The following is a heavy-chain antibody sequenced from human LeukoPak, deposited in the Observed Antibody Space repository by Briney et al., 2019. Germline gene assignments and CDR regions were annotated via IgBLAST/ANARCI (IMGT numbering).Heavy chain of an antibody. D-gene: IGHD3-16*02. J-gene: IGHJ4*02. CDR2: ISSSSTI. V-gene: IGHV3-48*01. CDR1: GFTFSSYS. Sequence: GGSLRLSCAASGFTFSSYSMNWVRQAPGKGLEWVSYISSSSTIYYADSVKGRFTISRDNAKNSLYLQMNSLRAEDTAVYYCAKDLDTFGGVIVWSIEPFDYWGQGTLVTVSS. CDR3: AKDLDTFGGVIVWSIEPFDY.